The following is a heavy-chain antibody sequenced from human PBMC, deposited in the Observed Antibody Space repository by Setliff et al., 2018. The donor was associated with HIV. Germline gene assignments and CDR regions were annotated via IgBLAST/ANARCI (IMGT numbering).Heavy chain of an antibody. V-gene: IGHV4-39*01. J-gene: IGHJ4*02. Sequence: SETLSLTCTVSGGSVSDTSYYWGWIRQPPGKGLEWLANVYYSGGTYYNPSLNSRVTISVGTSRNQFSLKLTSVTAADTALYFCARATESSYDLLTAFWFFDSWGQGTPVTVSS. CDR1: GGSVSDTSYY. CDR2: VYYSGGT. D-gene: IGHD3-9*01. CDR3: ARATESSYDLLTAFWFFDS.